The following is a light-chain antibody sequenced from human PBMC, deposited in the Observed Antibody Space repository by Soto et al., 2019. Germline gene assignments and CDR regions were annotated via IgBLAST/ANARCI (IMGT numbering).Light chain of an antibody. CDR3: HHYNSYSEA. V-gene: IGKV1-9*01. Sequence: DIQLTQSPSFLSASVGDRVTVSCRASQDISTSLAWFQQKAGKVPQLLVYPASTLQDGVPSRFSGSGSGTEFTLTISSLQPDDFATYYCHHYNSYSEAFGQGTKV. CDR2: PAS. CDR1: QDISTS. J-gene: IGKJ1*01.